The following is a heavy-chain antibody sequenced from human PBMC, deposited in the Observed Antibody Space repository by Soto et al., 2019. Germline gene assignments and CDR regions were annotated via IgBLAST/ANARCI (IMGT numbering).Heavy chain of an antibody. D-gene: IGHD3-16*02. Sequence: ASLKVSCKASGYTFTSYGISWVRQAPGQGLEWMGWISAYNGNTNYAQKLQGRVTMTTDTSTSTAYMELRSLRSDDTAVYYCARGSRLSYLFSFDYWGQGTLVTVSS. CDR1: GYTFTSYG. V-gene: IGHV1-18*01. J-gene: IGHJ4*02. CDR3: ARGSRLSYLFSFDY. CDR2: ISAYNGNT.